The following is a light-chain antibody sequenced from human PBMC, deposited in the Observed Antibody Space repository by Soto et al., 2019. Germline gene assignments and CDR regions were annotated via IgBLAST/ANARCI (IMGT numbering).Light chain of an antibody. CDR2: GAS. CDR3: QLYNNWRT. V-gene: IGKV3-15*01. J-gene: IGKJ2*01. CDR1: QSVSSN. Sequence: EIVMTQSPATLSVSPGERATLSCRASQSVSSNLAWYQQKPGQAPRLLIYGASTRATGIPARFSGSGSGTEFTLTISILQSEDFTVYYCQLYNNWRTFGQGTKLEIK.